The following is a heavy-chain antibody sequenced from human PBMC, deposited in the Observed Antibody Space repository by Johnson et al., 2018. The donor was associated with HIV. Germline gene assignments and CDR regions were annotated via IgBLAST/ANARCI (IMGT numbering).Heavy chain of an antibody. Sequence: EKLVESGGGLVQPGGSLRLSCAASGFTFSSYAMSWVRQAPGKGLEWVSAISGSGGSTYYADSVKGRFTISRDNSKNTLYLQMNSLRAEDTAVYYCAKTLRSHLHIVVVTAIPRAFDIWGQGTMVTVSS. J-gene: IGHJ3*02. CDR2: ISGSGGST. CDR1: GFTFSSYA. V-gene: IGHV3-23*04. D-gene: IGHD2-21*02. CDR3: AKTLRSHLHIVVVTAIPRAFDI.